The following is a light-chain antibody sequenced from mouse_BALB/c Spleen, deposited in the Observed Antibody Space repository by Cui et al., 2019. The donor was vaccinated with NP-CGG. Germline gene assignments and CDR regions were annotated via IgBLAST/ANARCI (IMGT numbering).Light chain of an antibody. CDR1: TGAVTTSNY. Sequence: QAVATQESALTTSPGETVTLTCRSSTGAVTTSNYANWVQEKPDHLFTGLIGGTNNRVPGVPARFSGSLIGDKAALIITEAQTEDEAIYFCALWYSNHWVFGGGTKLTVL. V-gene: IGLV1*01. CDR3: ALWYSNHWV. CDR2: GTN. J-gene: IGLJ1*01.